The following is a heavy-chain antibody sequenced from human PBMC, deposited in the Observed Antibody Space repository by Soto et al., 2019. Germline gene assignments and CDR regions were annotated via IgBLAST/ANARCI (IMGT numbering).Heavy chain of an antibody. D-gene: IGHD3-22*01. CDR2: ISAYNGNT. CDR1: GYTFTSYG. J-gene: IGHJ4*02. V-gene: IGHV1-18*01. Sequence: ASVKVSCKASGYTFTSYGISWVRQAPGQGLEWMGWISAYNGNTNYAQKLQGRVTMTTDTSTSTAYMELRSLRSDDTAVYYCARVLDYYDSSGNPELVYWGQGTLVTVSS. CDR3: ARVLDYYDSSGNPELVY.